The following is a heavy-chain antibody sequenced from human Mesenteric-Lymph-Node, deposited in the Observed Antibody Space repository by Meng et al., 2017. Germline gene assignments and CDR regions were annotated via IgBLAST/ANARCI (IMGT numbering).Heavy chain of an antibody. V-gene: IGHV1-2*06. D-gene: IGHD5-18*01. CDR1: GYTFTAYC. J-gene: IGHJ4*02. CDR2: IKPNSADA. Sequence: SVKVSCKTSGYTFTAYCISWVRQAPGQGLEWMGRIKPNSADAEFAQKFQGRVTMTRDTSTSTAYMELSRPRSDDTAVYYCARTSADTAIRDDNEYWGQGTLVTVSS. CDR3: ARTSADTAIRDDNEY.